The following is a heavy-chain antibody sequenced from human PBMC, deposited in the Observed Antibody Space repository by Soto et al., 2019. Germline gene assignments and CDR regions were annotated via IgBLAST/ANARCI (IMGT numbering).Heavy chain of an antibody. CDR2: IYTGGGT. CDR1: GFTVSAHA. CDR3: ARDRDGLRFDP. J-gene: IGHJ5*02. V-gene: IGHV3-66*01. D-gene: IGHD2-21*02. Sequence: EVQLVDSGGGLVQPGGSLRLSCVASGFTVSAHAMTWVRQAPGKGLEWVSVIYTGGGTQYAASVKGRFIISRDSSNNTVYLRMNRVSVEDTAMDYCARDRDGLRFDPWGQGTLVTVSS.